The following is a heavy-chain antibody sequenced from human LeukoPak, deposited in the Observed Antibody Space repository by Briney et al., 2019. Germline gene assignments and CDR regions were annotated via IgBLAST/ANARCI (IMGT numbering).Heavy chain of an antibody. V-gene: IGHV1-69*02. Sequence: ASVKVACKASGGTFSSYTISWVRQAPGQGLEWMGRIIPILGIANYAQKFQGRVTITADKPTSTAYMELSSLRSEDTAVYYCARSEVTGNWFDPWGQGTLVTVSS. CDR1: GGTFSSYT. D-gene: IGHD2-21*02. CDR2: IIPILGIA. J-gene: IGHJ5*02. CDR3: ARSEVTGNWFDP.